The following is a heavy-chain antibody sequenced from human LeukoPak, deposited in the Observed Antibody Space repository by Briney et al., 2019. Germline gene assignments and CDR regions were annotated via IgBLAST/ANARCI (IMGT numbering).Heavy chain of an antibody. CDR3: ARVGGRFSSSSKDY. J-gene: IGHJ4*02. Sequence: PSETLSLTCAVYGGSFSGYYWSWIRQPPGKGLEWIGEINHSGSTNYNPSLKSRVTISVDTSKNQFSLRLSSVTAADTAVYYCARVGGRFSSSSKDYWGQGTLVTVSS. CDR1: GGSFSGYY. CDR2: INHSGST. V-gene: IGHV4-34*01. D-gene: IGHD6-6*01.